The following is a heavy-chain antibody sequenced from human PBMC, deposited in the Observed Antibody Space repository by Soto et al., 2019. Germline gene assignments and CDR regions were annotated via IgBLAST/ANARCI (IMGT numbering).Heavy chain of an antibody. J-gene: IGHJ6*02. CDR3: ARGRGLRYFDWLPRNYYYDGMDV. CDR1: GYTFTSYD. D-gene: IGHD3-9*01. Sequence: QVQLVQSGAEVKKPGASVKVSCKASGYTFTSYDINWVRQATGQGLEWMGWMNPNSGNTGYAQKFQGRVTMTRNTSISTAYMEMSSRRSEETAVYYCARGRGLRYFDWLPRNYYYDGMDVWGQGTTVTVSS. CDR2: MNPNSGNT. V-gene: IGHV1-8*01.